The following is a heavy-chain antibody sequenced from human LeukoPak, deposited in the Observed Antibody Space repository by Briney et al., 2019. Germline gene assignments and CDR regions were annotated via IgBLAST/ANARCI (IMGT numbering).Heavy chain of an antibody. J-gene: IGHJ4*02. D-gene: IGHD2-15*01. CDR2: IKHDGTEK. Sequence: QSGGSLRLSCAASGFSFSSYWMAWLRQAPGKGLEWMASIKHDGTEKFYVDSVKGRFTISKDNSKNSLYLQMNSLRAEDTAVYYCAREDRSCYYYWGQGTLVTASS. V-gene: IGHV3-7*03. CDR3: AREDRSCYYY. CDR1: GFSFSSYW.